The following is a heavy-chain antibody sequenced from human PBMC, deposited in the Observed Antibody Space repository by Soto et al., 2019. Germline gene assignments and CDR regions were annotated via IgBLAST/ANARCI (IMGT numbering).Heavy chain of an antibody. Sequence: SETLSLTCTVSGGSISSYYWSWIRQPPGKGLEWIGYIYYSGSTNYNPSLKSRVTISVDTSKNQFSLKLSSVTATDTAVYYCARHYSGYDGVDWFDPWGQGTLVTVSS. J-gene: IGHJ5*02. CDR3: ARHYSGYDGVDWFDP. V-gene: IGHV4-59*08. CDR2: IYYSGST. D-gene: IGHD5-12*01. CDR1: GGSISSYY.